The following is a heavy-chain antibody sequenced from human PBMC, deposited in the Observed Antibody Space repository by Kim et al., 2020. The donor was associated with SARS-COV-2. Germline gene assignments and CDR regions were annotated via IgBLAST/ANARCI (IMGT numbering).Heavy chain of an antibody. D-gene: IGHD4-17*01. V-gene: IGHV1-8*01. CDR2: MNPNSGNT. J-gene: IGHJ4*02. CDR1: GYTLTSFD. CDR3: ARRNTVTTRTLDY. Sequence: ASVKFSCKASGYTLTSFDINWVRQATGQGLEWVGWMNPNSGNTGSAQKFQGRLTMPRNTSITTAYMELSSLRSEDTAVYYCARRNTVTTRTLDYWGQGTLGTVSS.